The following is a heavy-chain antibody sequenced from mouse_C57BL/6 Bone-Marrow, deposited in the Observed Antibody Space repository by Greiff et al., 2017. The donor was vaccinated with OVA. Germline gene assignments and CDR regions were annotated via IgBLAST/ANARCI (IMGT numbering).Heavy chain of an antibody. CDR3: ARHENYYGSRFDY. V-gene: IGHV5-6*01. CDR2: ISSGGSYT. CDR1: GFTFSSYG. J-gene: IGHJ2*01. Sequence: EVKLVESGGDLVKPGGSLKLSCAASGFTFSSYGMSWVRQTPDKRLEWVATISSGGSYTYYPDSVKGRFTISRDNAKNTLYLQMSSLKSEDTAMYYCARHENYYGSRFDYWGQGTTLTVSS. D-gene: IGHD1-1*01.